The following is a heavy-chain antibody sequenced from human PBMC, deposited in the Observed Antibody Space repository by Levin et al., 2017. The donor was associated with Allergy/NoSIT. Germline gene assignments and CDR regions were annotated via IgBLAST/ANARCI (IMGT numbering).Heavy chain of an antibody. V-gene: IGHV3-30*04. CDR2: ISYDGSNK. CDR1: GFTFSSYA. D-gene: IGHD5-24*01. J-gene: IGHJ5*02. Sequence: GESLKISCAASGFTFSSYAMHWVRQAPGKGLEWVAVISYDGSNKYYADSVKGRFTISRDNSKNTLYLQMNSLRAEDTAVYYCAREPEMATIGGWFDPWGQGTLVTVSS. CDR3: AREPEMATIGGWFDP.